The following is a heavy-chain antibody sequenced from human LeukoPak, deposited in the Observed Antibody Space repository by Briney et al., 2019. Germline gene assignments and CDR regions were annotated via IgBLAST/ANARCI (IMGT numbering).Heavy chain of an antibody. CDR2: MNPNSGNT. Sequence: GASVKASCKASGYTFTSYDINWVRQATGQGLEWMGWMNPNSGNTGYAQKFQGRVTITRNTSISTAYMELSSLRSEDTAVYYCARVSTYFGVVTDFDYGGQGTLVTVSA. CDR3: ARVSTYFGVVTDFDY. V-gene: IGHV1-8*01. CDR1: GYTFTSYD. D-gene: IGHD3-3*01. J-gene: IGHJ4*02.